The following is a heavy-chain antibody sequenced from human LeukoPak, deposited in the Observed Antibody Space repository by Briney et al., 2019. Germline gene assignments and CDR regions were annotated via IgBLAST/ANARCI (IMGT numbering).Heavy chain of an antibody. CDR2: ISGSGGST. V-gene: IGHV3-23*01. CDR1: GFTFSSYA. Sequence: AGGSLRLSCAASGFTFSSYAMSWVRQAPGKGLEWVSAISGSGGSTYYADSVKGRFTISRDNSKNTLYLQMNSLRAEDTAVYYCAKGLVGVISLFDYWGQETLVTVSS. CDR3: AKGLVGVISLFDY. J-gene: IGHJ4*02. D-gene: IGHD3-22*01.